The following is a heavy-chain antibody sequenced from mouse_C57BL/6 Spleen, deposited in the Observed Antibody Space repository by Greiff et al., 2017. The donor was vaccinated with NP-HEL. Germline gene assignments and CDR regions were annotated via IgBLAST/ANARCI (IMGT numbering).Heavy chain of an antibody. D-gene: IGHD2-3*01. Sequence: QVQLKQPGAELVKPGASVKLSCKASGYTFTSYWMQWVKQRPGQGLEWIGEIDPSDSYTNYNQKFKGTATLTVDTSSSTAYIQLSSLTSEDSAVYYWARGGIYDGYYVDYFDYWGQGTTLTVSS. CDR2: IDPSDSYT. CDR3: ARGGIYDGYYVDYFDY. J-gene: IGHJ2*01. CDR1: GYTFTSYW. V-gene: IGHV1-50*01.